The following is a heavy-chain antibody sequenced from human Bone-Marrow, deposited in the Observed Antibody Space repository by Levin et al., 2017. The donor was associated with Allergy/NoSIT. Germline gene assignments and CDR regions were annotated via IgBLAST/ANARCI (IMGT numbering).Heavy chain of an antibody. CDR1: GFTFSSYI. CDR3: AKDRDDYGDYTFDY. J-gene: IGHJ4*02. D-gene: IGHD4-17*01. V-gene: IGHV3-23*01. CDR2: ISGSGGSA. Sequence: AGGSLRLSCAASGFTFSSYIMSWVRQAPGKGLEWVSGISGSGGSANHADSVKGRFTISRDNSKNTLYLQMHSLRVDDTAVYYCAKDRDDYGDYTFDYWGQGTLVTVSS.